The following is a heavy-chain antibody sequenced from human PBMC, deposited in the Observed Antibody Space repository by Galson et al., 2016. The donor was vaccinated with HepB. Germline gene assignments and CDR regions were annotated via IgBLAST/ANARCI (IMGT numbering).Heavy chain of an antibody. Sequence: SLRLSCAVSGFTFKAYYMTWVRQAPGKGLEWISFIGNDGSSTDYADSVKGRFTISRDNAKNSLYLQMNSLRDEDTAVYYCARAMHWGQGTLVSVSS. CDR2: IGNDGSST. V-gene: IGHV3-11*06. CDR1: GFTFKAYY. J-gene: IGHJ4*02. CDR3: ARAMH.